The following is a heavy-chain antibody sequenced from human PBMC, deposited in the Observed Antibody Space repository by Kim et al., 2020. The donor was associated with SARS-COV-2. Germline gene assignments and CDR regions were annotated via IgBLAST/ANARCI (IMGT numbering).Heavy chain of an antibody. Sequence: GGSLRLSCAASGFPFSRYSVHWVRQAPGKGLEWVAGTSYDGNKNFYAESVRGRFTMSKDISKNTIYLQMDNLRAGDTAVYFCTREVAGCCSVGTCFSAFDYWGQGNLVTVSS. D-gene: IGHD2-15*01. CDR1: GFPFSRYS. J-gene: IGHJ4*02. V-gene: IGHV3-30*04. CDR3: TREVAGCCSVGTCFSAFDY. CDR2: TSYDGNKN.